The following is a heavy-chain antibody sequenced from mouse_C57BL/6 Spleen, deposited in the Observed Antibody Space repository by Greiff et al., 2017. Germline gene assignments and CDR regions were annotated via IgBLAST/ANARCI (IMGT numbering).Heavy chain of an antibody. V-gene: IGHV2-5*01. J-gene: IGHJ2*01. CDR3: AKDGLDGYYPFDY. CDR2: IWSGGST. CDR1: GFSLTSYG. Sequence: VQLQQSGPGLVQPSQSLSITCTVSGFSLTSYGVHWVRQSPGKGLEWLGLIWSGGSTDYNAAFMSRLSITKDNSKSQVFVKMNSLQADDTAIYYCAKDGLDGYYPFDYWGQGTTLTVSS. D-gene: IGHD2-3*01.